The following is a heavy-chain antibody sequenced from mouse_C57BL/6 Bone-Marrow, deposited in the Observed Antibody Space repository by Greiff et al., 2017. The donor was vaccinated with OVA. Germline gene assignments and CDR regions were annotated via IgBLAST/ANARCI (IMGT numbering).Heavy chain of an antibody. V-gene: IGHV1-22*01. CDR3: DRGVYGSSYTWFAY. J-gene: IGHJ3*01. D-gene: IGHD1-1*01. CDR1: GYTFTDYN. Sequence: VQLQQSGPELVKPGASVKMSCKASGYTFTDYNMHWVKQSHGKSLEWIGYINPNNGGTSYNQKFKGKATLSVNKSSSTAYMELRSLTSEDSAVYYCDRGVYGSSYTWFAYWGQGTLVTVSA. CDR2: INPNNGGT.